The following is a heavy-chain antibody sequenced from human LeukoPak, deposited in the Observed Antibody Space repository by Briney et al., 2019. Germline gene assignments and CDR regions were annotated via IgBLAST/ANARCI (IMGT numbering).Heavy chain of an antibody. CDR3: TTDQTSSRGDIVVVPAAIDI. J-gene: IGHJ3*02. CDR2: IKSKTDGGTT. D-gene: IGHD2-2*01. V-gene: IGHV3-15*01. Sequence: PGGSLRLSCAASGFTFSNAWMSWVRQAPGKGLEWVGRIKSKTDGGTTDYAAPVKGRFTISRDDSKNTLYLQMSSLKTEDTAVYYCTTDQTSSRGDIVVVPAAIDIWGQGTMVTVSS. CDR1: GFTFSNAW.